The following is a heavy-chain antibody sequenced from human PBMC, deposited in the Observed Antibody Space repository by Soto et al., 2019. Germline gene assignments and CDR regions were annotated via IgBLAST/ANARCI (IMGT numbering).Heavy chain of an antibody. CDR1: GDSVSSKSAA. CDR2: TYYRSKWYN. V-gene: IGHV6-1*01. CDR3: ARDSRSSTSSYYSFGMDV. J-gene: IGHJ6*02. D-gene: IGHD6-6*01. Sequence: SPTLSLTCAISGDSVSSKSAAWNWIRQSPSRGLEWLGRTYYRSKWYNDYAVSVKSRITINPDTSKNQFSLQLNSVTPEDTAVYFCARDSRSSTSSYYSFGMDVWGPGTTVTVSS.